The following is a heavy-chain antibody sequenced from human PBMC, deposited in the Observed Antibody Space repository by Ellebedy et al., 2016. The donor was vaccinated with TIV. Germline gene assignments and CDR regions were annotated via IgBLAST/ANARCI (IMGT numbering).Heavy chain of an antibody. CDR2: ISGSGGST. CDR1: GFTFSSYA. D-gene: IGHD6-13*01. J-gene: IGHJ6*02. CDR3: AKLLSSSWYVNYYYYYGMDV. V-gene: IGHV3-23*01. Sequence: GGSLRLXXAASGFTFSSYAMSWVRQAPGKGLEWVSAISGSGGSTYYADSVKGRFTISRDNSKNTLYLQMNSLRAEDTAVYYCAKLLSSSWYVNYYYYYGMDVWGQGTTVTVSS.